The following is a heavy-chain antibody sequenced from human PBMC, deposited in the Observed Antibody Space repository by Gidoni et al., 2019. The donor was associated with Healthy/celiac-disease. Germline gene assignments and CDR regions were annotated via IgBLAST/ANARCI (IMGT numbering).Heavy chain of an antibody. D-gene: IGHD4-17*01. J-gene: IGHJ4*02. Sequence: QVQLQESGPGLVKPSETLSLTCTVSGGPISSYYWSWIRQPPGKGLEWIGYIYYSGSTNYNPSLKSRVTISVDTSKNQFSLKLSSVTAADTAVYYCARDATVVTGFDYWGQGTLVTVSS. CDR2: IYYSGST. CDR1: GGPISSYY. V-gene: IGHV4-59*01. CDR3: ARDATVVTGFDY.